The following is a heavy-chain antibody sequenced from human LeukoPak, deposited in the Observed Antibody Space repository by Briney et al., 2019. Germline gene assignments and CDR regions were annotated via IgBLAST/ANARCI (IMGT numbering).Heavy chain of an antibody. CDR2: ISYDGSNK. CDR3: AKADGDYYDSSGYFR. CDR1: GFTFSRYG. Sequence: GGSLRLSCAASGFTFSRYGMHWVRQAPGKGLEWVAVISYDGSNKYYADSVKGRFTISRDNSKNTLYLQMNSLRAEDTALYYCAKADGDYYDSSGYFRWGQGTLVTVSS. D-gene: IGHD3-22*01. V-gene: IGHV3-30*18. J-gene: IGHJ4*02.